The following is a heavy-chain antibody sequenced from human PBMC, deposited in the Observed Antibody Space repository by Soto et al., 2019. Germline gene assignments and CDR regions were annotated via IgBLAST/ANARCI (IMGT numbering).Heavy chain of an antibody. V-gene: IGHV5-51*01. Sequence: GESLKISCKGSGYNFSRNWIGWVRQMPGKGLEWMGIIYPGDSDTRYSPSFQGQVTISADKSINTAYLQWSSLKASDSAIYYCARLFGDTAMVIDYWGQGTQVTVSS. D-gene: IGHD5-18*01. J-gene: IGHJ4*02. CDR2: IYPGDSDT. CDR3: ARLFGDTAMVIDY. CDR1: GYNFSRNW.